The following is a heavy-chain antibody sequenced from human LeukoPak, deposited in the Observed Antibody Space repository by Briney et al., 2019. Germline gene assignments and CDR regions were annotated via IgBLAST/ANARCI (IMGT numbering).Heavy chain of an antibody. Sequence: GGSLRLSCVASGFTFSSYSMNWVRQAPGKGLEWVSYISSSSNTIYYADSVKGRFTISRDNAKNSLYLQMNSLRAEDTAVYYCAVEWELRFWGQGTLVTVSS. CDR1: GFTFSSYS. CDR3: AVEWELRF. D-gene: IGHD1-26*01. J-gene: IGHJ4*02. CDR2: ISSSSNTI. V-gene: IGHV3-48*04.